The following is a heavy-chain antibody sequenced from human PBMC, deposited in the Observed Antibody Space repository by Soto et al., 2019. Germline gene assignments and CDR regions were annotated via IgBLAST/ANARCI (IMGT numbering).Heavy chain of an antibody. Sequence: GGSLRLSCAASGFTFSSYWMSWVRQAPGKGLEWVANIKQDGSEKYYVDSVKGRFTISRDNTKNSLYLQMNSLRAEDTAVYYCARDRKRSVVAAPYYYYYMDVWGKGTTVTVSS. V-gene: IGHV3-7*01. D-gene: IGHD2-15*01. CDR3: ARDRKRSVVAAPYYYYYMDV. CDR1: GFTFSSYW. J-gene: IGHJ6*03. CDR2: IKQDGSEK.